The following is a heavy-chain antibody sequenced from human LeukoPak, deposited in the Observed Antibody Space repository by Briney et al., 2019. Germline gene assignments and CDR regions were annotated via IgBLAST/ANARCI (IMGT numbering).Heavy chain of an antibody. Sequence: SGPTLVNPTQTLTLTCTFSGFSLGTRGMGVSWIRQPPGKALEWLSRIDWEDDKFYSTSLKTRLTISKDTSKNQVVLTMTNMDPVDTATYYCARNWGSGWFDPWGQGTLVTVSS. J-gene: IGHJ5*02. CDR1: GFSLGTRGMG. D-gene: IGHD7-27*01. CDR2: IDWEDDK. CDR3: ARNWGSGWFDP. V-gene: IGHV2-70*04.